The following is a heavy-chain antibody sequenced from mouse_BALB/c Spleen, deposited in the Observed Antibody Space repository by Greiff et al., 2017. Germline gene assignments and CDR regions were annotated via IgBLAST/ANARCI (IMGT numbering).Heavy chain of an antibody. Sequence: QVQLQQSGPELVKPGASVKMSCKASGYTFTDYVISWVKQRTGQGLEWIGEIYPGSGSTYYNEKFKGKATLTADKSSNTAYMQLSSLTSEDSAVYYCARSHYYYVSSYDYAMDYWGQGTSVTVSA. CDR2: IYPGSGST. CDR1: GYTFTDYV. D-gene: IGHD1-1*01. J-gene: IGHJ4*01. CDR3: ARSHYYYVSSYDYAMDY. V-gene: IGHV1-77*01.